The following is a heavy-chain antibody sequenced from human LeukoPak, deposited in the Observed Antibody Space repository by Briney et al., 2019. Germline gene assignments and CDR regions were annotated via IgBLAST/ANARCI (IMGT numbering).Heavy chain of an antibody. J-gene: IGHJ4*02. CDR1: GFTFSSYA. CDR3: AKSYNGYESKPDY. D-gene: IGHD5-12*01. V-gene: IGHV3-23*01. Sequence: GGSLRLSCAASGFTFSSYAMHWVRQAPGKGLEWVSAISGSGGSTYYADSVKGRFTISRDNSKNTLYLQMNSLRAEDTAVYYCAKSYNGYESKPDYWGQGTLVTVSS. CDR2: ISGSGGST.